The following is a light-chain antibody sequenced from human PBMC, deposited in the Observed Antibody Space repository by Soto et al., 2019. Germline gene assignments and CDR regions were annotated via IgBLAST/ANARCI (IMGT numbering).Light chain of an antibody. J-gene: IGLJ1*01. CDR2: EVN. V-gene: IGLV2-8*01. Sequence: QSALTQPAPASGSPGQSVAISCTGTSSDVGGYNYVSWYQQHPGKAPKLMIYEVNKRPSGVPDRFSGSKSGNTASLTVSGLQAEDEADYYCSSYAGSSNVFGTGTKLTVL. CDR1: SSDVGGYNY. CDR3: SSYAGSSNV.